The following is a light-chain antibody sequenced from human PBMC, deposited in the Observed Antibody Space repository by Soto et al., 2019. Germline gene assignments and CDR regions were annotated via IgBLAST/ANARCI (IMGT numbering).Light chain of an antibody. CDR3: QQYAGWPLT. CDR2: KTS. V-gene: IGKV3-15*01. J-gene: IGKJ4*01. CDR1: QSIGTN. Sequence: EVVMTQSPATVSVSPGERTSLSCRASQSIGTNLGWYQQKPGQAPRLLISKTSTRATGVPARFSGSGSGTEFTLIFSILQSEDIAVYYCQQYAGWPLTFGGGTKV.